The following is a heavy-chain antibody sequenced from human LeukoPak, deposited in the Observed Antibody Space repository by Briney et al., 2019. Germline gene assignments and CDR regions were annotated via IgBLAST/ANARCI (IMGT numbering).Heavy chain of an antibody. CDR2: ISGSGGST. V-gene: IGHV3-23*01. J-gene: IGHJ5*01. Sequence: GGSLRLSCAASGLTFSSYAMSWVRQAPGKGLEWVSAISGSGGSTYYADSVKGRFTISRDNSKNTLYLQMNSLRAEDTAVYYCAKATLVDSSSSWFDSWGQGTLVTVSS. D-gene: IGHD6-6*01. CDR1: GLTFSSYA. CDR3: AKATLVDSSSSWFDS.